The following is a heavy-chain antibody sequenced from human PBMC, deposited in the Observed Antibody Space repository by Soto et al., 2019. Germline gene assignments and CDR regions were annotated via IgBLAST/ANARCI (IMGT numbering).Heavy chain of an antibody. CDR1: GGSISSYY. J-gene: IGHJ5*02. Sequence: SETLSLTCTVSGGSISSYYWNWIRQPPGKGLEWIGYIYYSGSTNYNPSLKSRVTISVDTSKNQFSLKLSSVTAADTAVYYCAKDSGYNYGYFRWFDPWGQGTLVTVSS. V-gene: IGHV4-59*01. CDR3: AKDSGYNYGYFRWFDP. D-gene: IGHD5-18*01. CDR2: IYYSGST.